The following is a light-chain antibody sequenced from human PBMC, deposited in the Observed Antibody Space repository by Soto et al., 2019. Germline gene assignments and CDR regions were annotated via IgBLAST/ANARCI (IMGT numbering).Light chain of an antibody. CDR3: SSYTTRTTLYV. V-gene: IGLV2-14*01. CDR2: EVS. CDR1: SGDVGSYNY. J-gene: IGLJ1*01. Sequence: QSVLTQPASVSGSPGQSITISCTGTSGDVGSYNYVSWYQLHPGKAPKLMIYEVSNRPSGVSNRFSGSKSGDTASLTISGLQAEDEADYYCSSYTTRTTLYVXGTGTKVTVL.